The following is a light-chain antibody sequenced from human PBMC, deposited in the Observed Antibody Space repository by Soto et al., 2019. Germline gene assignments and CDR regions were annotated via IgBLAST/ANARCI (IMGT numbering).Light chain of an antibody. V-gene: IGKV3-11*01. CDR3: PQRSDWPPWT. CDR2: DAS. Sequence: EIVLTQSPATLPLSPGEGATLSCRASQSISTHLAWYQQRPGQAPRLLIYDASNRATGIPARVSGSGTGTDFPLTINRLEPEDFAIYYCPQRSDWPPWTFGPGTKVELK. CDR1: QSISTH. J-gene: IGKJ1*01.